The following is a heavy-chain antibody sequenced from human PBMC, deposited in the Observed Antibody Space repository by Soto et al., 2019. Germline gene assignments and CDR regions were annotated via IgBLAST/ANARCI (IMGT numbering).Heavy chain of an antibody. CDR1: GLTFSNYA. D-gene: IGHD1-7*01. J-gene: IGHJ4*02. Sequence: GGSLRLSCATSGLTFSNYAMIWVLQAPGGGLEWVSSMSGSSSTTYYADSVRGRFTISRDRSKSTLYLQMSSLRAEDTALYYCAKNQERELPRVIDFWGQGTLVTVSS. CDR3: AKNQERELPRVIDF. V-gene: IGHV3-23*01. CDR2: MSGSSSTT.